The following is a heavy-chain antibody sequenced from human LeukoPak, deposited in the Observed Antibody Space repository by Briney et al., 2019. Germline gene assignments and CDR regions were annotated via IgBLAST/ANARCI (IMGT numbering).Heavy chain of an antibody. CDR3: ARSGGRITIFGVVNGMDV. J-gene: IGHJ6*02. CDR1: GFTFSTSG. V-gene: IGHV3-30*03. D-gene: IGHD3-3*01. CDR2: ISYDGSNK. Sequence: PGGSLRLSCAASGFTFSTSGMHWVRQAPGKGLEWVALISYDGSNKYYADSVKGRLTISRDNSKNTLYLQMNSLRAEDTAVYYCARSGGRITIFGVVNGMDVWGQGTTVTVSS.